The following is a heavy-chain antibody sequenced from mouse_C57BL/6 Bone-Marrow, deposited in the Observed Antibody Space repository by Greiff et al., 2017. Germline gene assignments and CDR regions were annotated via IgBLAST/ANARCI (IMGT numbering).Heavy chain of an antibody. CDR1: GYTFTSSW. CDR2: IDPADSDT. Sequence: QVQLQQSGPELVMPGASVKMSCKASGYTFTSSWMHWVKQRPGQGLEWIGGIDPADSDTNYNPKFKGKATLTVDKSSSTAYMQLSSLTSEDSAVYFCASGGDYYEGMDYWGQGTSVTVSA. V-gene: IGHV1-69*01. D-gene: IGHD1-1*01. CDR3: ASGGDYYEGMDY. J-gene: IGHJ4*01.